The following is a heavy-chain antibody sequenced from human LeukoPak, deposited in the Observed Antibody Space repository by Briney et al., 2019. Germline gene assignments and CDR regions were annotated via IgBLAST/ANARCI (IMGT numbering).Heavy chain of an antibody. Sequence: PGGSLRLSCAASGFTFSRYSMNWVRQAPGKGLEGVSSISSSSSYIYYADSVKGRFTISRDNDKNSLYVQMNSLRAEDTAVYYCARSPAVADGVAFDIWGQGAMVTVSS. CDR1: GFTFSRYS. CDR2: ISSSSSYI. CDR3: ARSPAVADGVAFDI. J-gene: IGHJ3*02. D-gene: IGHD6-19*01. V-gene: IGHV3-21*01.